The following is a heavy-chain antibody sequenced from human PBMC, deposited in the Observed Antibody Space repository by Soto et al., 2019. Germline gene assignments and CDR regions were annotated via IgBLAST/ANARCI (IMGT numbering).Heavy chain of an antibody. CDR1: GFTVSSNY. J-gene: IGHJ4*02. CDR2: ISGSGGST. V-gene: IGHV3-23*01. Sequence: GGSLRLSCAASGFTVSSNYMSWVRQAPGKGLEWVSVISGSGGSTYYADSVKGRFTISRDNSKNTLYLQMNSLRAEDTAVYYCAIDRFYGSGSYTVFDYWGQGTLVTVSS. CDR3: AIDRFYGSGSYTVFDY. D-gene: IGHD3-10*01.